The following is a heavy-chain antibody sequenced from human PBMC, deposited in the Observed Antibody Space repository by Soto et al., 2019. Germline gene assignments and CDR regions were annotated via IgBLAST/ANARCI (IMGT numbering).Heavy chain of an antibody. CDR2: IXXXGCDQ. CDR3: AKKGVVXXXYDWFGS. V-gene: IGHV3-23*01. CDR1: GFAFSXXS. Sequence: GGSLRLSCVASGFAFSXXSXXXXXXXPGKGLXXXXIIXXXGCDQCYGDSVKGRFTISRDTSKNTLYLHMNNLRAEDTXVYYCAKKGVVXXXYDWFGSWGQGTLVTVSS. J-gene: IGHJ5*01. D-gene: IGHD2-21*02.